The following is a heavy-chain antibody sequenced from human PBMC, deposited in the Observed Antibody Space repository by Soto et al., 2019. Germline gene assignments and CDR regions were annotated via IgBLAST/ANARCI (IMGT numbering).Heavy chain of an antibody. CDR1: GFTFGTTD. J-gene: IGHJ5*02. D-gene: IGHD3-10*01. V-gene: IGHV3-23*01. Sequence: QLLQSGGGLVQPGGSLTLSCAASGFTFGTTDMSWVRQAPGEGLEWVSTLDGSGGITYYADSVKGRFTISRDHSSNTVYLQMNSLRGDDTALYYCVKNSGWFNTWGQGALVTVSS. CDR3: VKNSGWFNT. CDR2: LDGSGGIT.